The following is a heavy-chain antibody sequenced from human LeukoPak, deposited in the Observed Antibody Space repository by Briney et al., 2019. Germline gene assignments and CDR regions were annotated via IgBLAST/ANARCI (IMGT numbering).Heavy chain of an antibody. D-gene: IGHD3-22*01. J-gene: IGHJ4*02. CDR2: IIPIFGTA. V-gene: IGHV1-69*01. Sequence: SVKVSCKASGGTFSSYAISWVRQAPGQGLEWMGGIIPIFGTANYAQKFQGRVTITADESTSTAYMELSSLRSEDTAVYYCARDPFFRGYYDSSGYLWGQGTLVTVSS. CDR1: GGTFSSYA. CDR3: ARDPFFRGYYDSSGYL.